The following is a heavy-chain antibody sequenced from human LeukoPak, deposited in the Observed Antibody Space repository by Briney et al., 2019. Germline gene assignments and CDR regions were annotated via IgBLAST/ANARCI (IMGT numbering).Heavy chain of an antibody. Sequence: SVTVSCTASGGTFSSYAISWVRQAPGQGLEWMGGIIPIFGTANYAQNFQGRVTITADESTSTAYMELSSLRSEDTAVYYCARSRGTGGAFDIWGQGTMVTVSS. V-gene: IGHV1-69*13. CDR1: GGTFSSYA. CDR3: ARSRGTGGAFDI. J-gene: IGHJ3*02. CDR2: IIPIFGTA. D-gene: IGHD3-10*01.